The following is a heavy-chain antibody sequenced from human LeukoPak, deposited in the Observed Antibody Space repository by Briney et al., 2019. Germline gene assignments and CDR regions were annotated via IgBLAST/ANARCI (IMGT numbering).Heavy chain of an antibody. Sequence: GGSLRLSCGASGFTFSRYSMNWVRQAPGKGLEWVSSISSSGSYIYYADSVKGRFTISRDNAKNSLYLQMNSLRVEDTAVYYCASRNQYCGGDCFWAFDIWGQGTMVTVSS. CDR1: GFTFSRYS. CDR3: ASRNQYCGGDCFWAFDI. J-gene: IGHJ3*02. CDR2: ISSSGSYI. V-gene: IGHV3-21*01. D-gene: IGHD2-21*02.